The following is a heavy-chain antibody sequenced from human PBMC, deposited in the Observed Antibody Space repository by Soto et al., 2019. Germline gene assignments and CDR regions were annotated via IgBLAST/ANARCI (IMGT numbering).Heavy chain of an antibody. CDR2: ISYDGSNK. CDR3: VSGYCSGGSGHTMVGVIPPYGMDV. Sequence: QVQLVESGGGVVQPGRSLRLSCAASGFTFSSYAMHWVRQAPGKGLEWVAVISYDGSNKYYADSVKGRFTISRDNSQNTFDLQMNRLRAEETAVYYCVSGYCSGGSGHTMVGVIPPYGMDVWGQGTTVTVSS. CDR1: GFTFSSYA. D-gene: IGHD2-15*01. V-gene: IGHV3-30-3*01. J-gene: IGHJ6*02.